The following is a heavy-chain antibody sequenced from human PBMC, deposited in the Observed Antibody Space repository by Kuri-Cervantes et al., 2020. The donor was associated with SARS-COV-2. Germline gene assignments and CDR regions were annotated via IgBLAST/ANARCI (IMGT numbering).Heavy chain of an antibody. D-gene: IGHD3-3*01. CDR1: GGTLSSYG. CDR2: ISAYNGNT. V-gene: IGHV1-18*01. J-gene: IGHJ6*02. Sequence: ASVKVSCKASGGTLSSYGISWVRQAPGQGLEWMGWISAYNGNTNYAQKFQGRVTMTEDTSTDTAYMELSSLRSEDTAVYYCATGMRYDSDGWYYYGMDVWGQGTTVTVSS. CDR3: ATGMRYDSDGWYYYGMDV.